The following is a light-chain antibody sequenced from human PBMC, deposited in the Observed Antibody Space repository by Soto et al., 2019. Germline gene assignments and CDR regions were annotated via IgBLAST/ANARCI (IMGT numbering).Light chain of an antibody. J-gene: IGKJ1*01. CDR3: QQHNSYPWT. V-gene: IGKV1-5*01. CDR1: QTIFNW. CDR2: DAS. Sequence: DIQMTQSPSTLSASVGDRVTITCRANQTIFNWLAWYQRKPGRAPNLLIYDASSLQSGVPSTFSGSGSGTEFTLTISSLQPGDFATYYCQQHNSYPWTFGQGTKVDIK.